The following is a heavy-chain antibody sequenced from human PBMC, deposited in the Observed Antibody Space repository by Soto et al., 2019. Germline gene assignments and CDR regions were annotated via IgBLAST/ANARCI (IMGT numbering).Heavy chain of an antibody. Sequence: GGSLRLSCAASEFAFSRYWMHWVRQAPGKGLVWVSRINSDGSSTAYADSVKGRFTISRDNAKNTLFLQMNSLRAEDTAVYYCASTTMVTFDYWGQGTLVTVSS. V-gene: IGHV3-74*01. J-gene: IGHJ4*02. CDR2: INSDGSST. D-gene: IGHD4-17*01. CDR1: EFAFSRYW. CDR3: ASTTMVTFDY.